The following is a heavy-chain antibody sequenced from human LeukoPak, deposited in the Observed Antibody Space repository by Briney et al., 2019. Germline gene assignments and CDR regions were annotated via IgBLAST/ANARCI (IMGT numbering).Heavy chain of an antibody. CDR1: GYTFTSYA. V-gene: IGHV7-4-1*02. J-gene: IGHJ5*02. Sequence: ASVKVSCKASGYTFTSYAMNWVRQAPGQGLEWMGWINTNTGNPTYAQGFTGRFVFSLDTSVSTAYLQISSLKAEDTAVYYCARSIAAAGTAGNWFDPWGQGTLATASS. CDR2: INTNTGNP. CDR3: ARSIAAAGTAGNWFDP. D-gene: IGHD6-13*01.